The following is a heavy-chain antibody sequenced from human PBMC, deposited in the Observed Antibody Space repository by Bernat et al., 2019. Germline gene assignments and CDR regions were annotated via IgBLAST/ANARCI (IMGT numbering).Heavy chain of an antibody. CDR2: IKSKTDGGTT. CDR1: GFTFSNAW. CDR3: TTENYYGSGLPRWDAFDI. J-gene: IGHJ3*02. Sequence: EVQLVESGGGLVKPGGSLRLSCAASGFTFSNAWMNWVRQAPGKGLEWVGRIKSKTDGGTTDYAAPVKGRFTISRDDSKNTLYLQMNSLKTEDTAVYYCTTENYYGSGLPRWDAFDIWGQGTMVTVSS. V-gene: IGHV3-15*07. D-gene: IGHD3-10*01.